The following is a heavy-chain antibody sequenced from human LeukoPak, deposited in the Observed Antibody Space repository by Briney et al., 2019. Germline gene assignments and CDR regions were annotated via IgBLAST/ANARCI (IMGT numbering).Heavy chain of an antibody. D-gene: IGHD6-6*01. CDR3: ARESFAARWD. J-gene: IGHJ4*02. Sequence: PGGSLRLSCAASGFTLTSYNMNWVRQAPGKGLEWVSSITSSSDYIYYADSVKGRFTISRDNAKNSLYLQMNSLTAEDTAVYYCARESFAARWDWGQGTLVTVSS. CDR1: GFTLTSYN. CDR2: ITSSSDYI. V-gene: IGHV3-21*01.